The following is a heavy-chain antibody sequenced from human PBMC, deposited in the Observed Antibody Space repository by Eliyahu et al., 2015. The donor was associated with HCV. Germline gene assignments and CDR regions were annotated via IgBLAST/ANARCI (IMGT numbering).Heavy chain of an antibody. Sequence: QVQLQQWGAGLLKPSXTLSLXCAVYGGXFSGYYWSWIRQPPGKGLEWIGEINHSGSTSYNPSLKSRLIISVDTSRHQFSLNLSSVTAADTAIYYCARDLTPGSFDICAKGQWSPSLQ. CDR1: GGXFSGYY. V-gene: IGHV4-34*01. CDR2: INHSGST. CDR3: ARDLTPGSFDI. D-gene: IGHD3-9*01. J-gene: IGHJ3*02.